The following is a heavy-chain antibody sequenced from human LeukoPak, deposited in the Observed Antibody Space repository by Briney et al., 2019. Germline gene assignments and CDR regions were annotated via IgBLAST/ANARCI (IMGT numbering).Heavy chain of an antibody. CDR1: GESISGFY. CDR3: ARSIAAAGTWYYYYYYMDV. J-gene: IGHJ6*03. Sequence: KSSETLSLTCTVSGESISGFYWTWIRQPPGKGLEWIGYIYYSGSTNYNPSLKSRVTISVDTSKNQFSLKLSSVTAADTAVYYCARSIAAAGTWYYYYYYMDVWGKGTTVTVSS. V-gene: IGHV4-59*12. CDR2: IYYSGST. D-gene: IGHD6-13*01.